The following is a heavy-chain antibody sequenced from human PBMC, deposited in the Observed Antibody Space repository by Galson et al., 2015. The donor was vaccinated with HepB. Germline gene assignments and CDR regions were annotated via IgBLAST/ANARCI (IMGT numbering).Heavy chain of an antibody. D-gene: IGHD4-17*01. CDR3: ARRRQAYHHYGDSPDH. CDR2: IKYDGGDK. Sequence: SLRLSCAASGFTFSSYWMSWVRQAPGKGLEWVANIKYDGGDKHYVDSVKGRFTISRDNAQDSLYLQMNSLRAEDAAVYYCARRRQAYHHYGDSPDHWGQGTLVTVSS. CDR1: GFTFSSYW. J-gene: IGHJ4*02. V-gene: IGHV3-7*01.